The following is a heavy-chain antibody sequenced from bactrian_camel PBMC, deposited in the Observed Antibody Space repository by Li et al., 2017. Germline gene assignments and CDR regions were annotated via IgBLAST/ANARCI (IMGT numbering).Heavy chain of an antibody. Sequence: QVQLVESGGGLVQPGGSLRLSCTASGFTFSPNWVYWVRQAPGKGLEWVSFIHSARGTTNYAGSVKGRFTISTDNAKNTVFLQMNSLKSDDTALYYCATDCIGGSCSYWGQGTQVTVS. CDR2: IHSARGTT. CDR3: ATDCIGGSCSY. J-gene: IGHJ4*01. D-gene: IGHD6*01. V-gene: IGHV3S1*01. CDR1: GFTFSPNW.